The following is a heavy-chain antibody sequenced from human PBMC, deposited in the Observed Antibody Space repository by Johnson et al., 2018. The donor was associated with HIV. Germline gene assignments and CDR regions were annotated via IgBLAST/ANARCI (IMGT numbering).Heavy chain of an antibody. J-gene: IGHJ3*02. CDR1: GFTFSSYA. V-gene: IGHV3-30-3*01. CDR3: AKDMRAVRGWGGGSYRGVSDAFDI. Sequence: QMLLVESGGGVVQPGRSLRLSCAASGFTFSSYAMHWVRQAPGKGLEWVAVISYDGSNKYYADSVRGRFTISRDNSKNTLYLQMSSLRAEDTAVYYCAKDMRAVRGWGGGSYRGVSDAFDIWGQGTMVTVSS. D-gene: IGHD1-26*01. CDR2: ISYDGSNK.